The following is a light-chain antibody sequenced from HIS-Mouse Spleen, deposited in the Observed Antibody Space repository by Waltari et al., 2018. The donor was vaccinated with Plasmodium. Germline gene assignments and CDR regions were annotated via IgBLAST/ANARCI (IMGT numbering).Light chain of an antibody. J-gene: IGLJ2*01. CDR2: QDS. CDR3: QAWDSSTVV. CDR1: KLGGKS. V-gene: IGLV3-1*01. Sequence: SYDLTQPPSVSVSPGQTASITCSGDKLGGKSACWYQQQPGQSPVLVIYQDSKRPSGIPERFSGSNSGNTATLTISGTQAMDEADYYCQAWDSSTVVFGGGTKLTVL.